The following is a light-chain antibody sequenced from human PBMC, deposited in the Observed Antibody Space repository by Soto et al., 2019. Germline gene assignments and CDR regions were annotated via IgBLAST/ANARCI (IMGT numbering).Light chain of an antibody. CDR2: SNT. CDR1: SSNIGAGYD. Sequence: QSVLTQPPSVSGTLGQRVTISCTGSSSNIGAGYDVQWYQQLPGTAPKLLIHSNTNRPSGVPDRFSGSKSGNTASLTISGLQADDEADYYCCSYAGNYVYVFGSGTKVTVL. J-gene: IGLJ1*01. V-gene: IGLV1-40*01. CDR3: CSYAGNYVYV.